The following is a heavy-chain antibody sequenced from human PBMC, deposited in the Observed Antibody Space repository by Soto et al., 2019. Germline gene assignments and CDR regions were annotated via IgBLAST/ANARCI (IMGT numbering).Heavy chain of an antibody. Sequence: EVQLLESGGGLVQPGGSLRLSCAASGFTFSSCAMGWVRQAPGKRLEWVSEIIESGASTYYADSVKGRFTISRDNSKSTLYLQMNSLRAEDTAVYYCAKGRSYYYYYGVDVWGQGTTVTVSS. J-gene: IGHJ6*02. CDR2: IIESGAST. V-gene: IGHV3-23*01. CDR1: GFTFSSCA. CDR3: AKGRSYYYYYGVDV.